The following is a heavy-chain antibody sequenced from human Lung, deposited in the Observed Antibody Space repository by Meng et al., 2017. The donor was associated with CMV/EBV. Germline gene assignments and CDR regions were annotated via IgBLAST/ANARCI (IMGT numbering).Heavy chain of an antibody. D-gene: IGHD6-13*01. CDR1: GFTFSSYV. J-gene: IGHJ4*02. V-gene: IGHV3-23*01. CDR2: IGPSGGNT. Sequence: GEXXKISCAASGFTFSSYVMTWVRQAPGKGLEWVSGIGPSGGNTYYADSVKGRFTISRDNSRNTLYLQMNGLRAEDTAVYYCAKAGYSSSWYVFDYWGQGTXVTVSS. CDR3: AKAGYSSSWYVFDY.